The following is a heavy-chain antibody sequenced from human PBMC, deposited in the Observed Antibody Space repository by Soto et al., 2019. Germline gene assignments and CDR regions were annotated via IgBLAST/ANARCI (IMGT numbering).Heavy chain of an antibody. Sequence: QVQLVQSGAEVKKPGSSVKVSCKASGGTFSSYAISWVRQAPGQGLEWMGGIIPIFGTANYAQKFQGRVTITAEESTSTAYMELSSLRSEDTGVYYCARDLDYYGSGSYVYYGMDVWGQGTTVTGSS. CDR3: ARDLDYYGSGSYVYYGMDV. CDR2: IIPIFGTA. D-gene: IGHD3-10*01. V-gene: IGHV1-69*12. J-gene: IGHJ6*02. CDR1: GGTFSSYA.